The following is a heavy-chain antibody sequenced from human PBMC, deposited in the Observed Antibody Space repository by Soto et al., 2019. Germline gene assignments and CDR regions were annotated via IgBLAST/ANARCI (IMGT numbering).Heavy chain of an antibody. J-gene: IGHJ5*02. CDR3: ARAAHYSSPFRWFEP. D-gene: IGHD6-13*01. CDR1: GGSISSGGYY. CDR2: IYYSGST. V-gene: IGHV4-31*03. Sequence: QVQLQESGPGLVKPSQTLSLTCTVSGGSISSGGYYWSWIRQHPGKGLEWIGYIYYSGSTYYNPSLESRVTISVDTSKNQFSLKLSSVTAADTAVYYCARAAHYSSPFRWFEPWGQGTLVTVSS.